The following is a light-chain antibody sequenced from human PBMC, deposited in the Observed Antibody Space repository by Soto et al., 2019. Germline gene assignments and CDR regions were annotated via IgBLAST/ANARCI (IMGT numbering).Light chain of an antibody. V-gene: IGKV3D-7*01. CDR1: QSVSSSY. Sequence: PGERVTLSCRASQSVSSSYLTWYQQKPGQAPRLLIYGASTRATSIPARFSGSGSGTDFTLTISSLQPEDFAVYYCQQDYNLFTFGGGNKVEIK. CDR2: GAS. CDR3: QQDYNLFT. J-gene: IGKJ4*01.